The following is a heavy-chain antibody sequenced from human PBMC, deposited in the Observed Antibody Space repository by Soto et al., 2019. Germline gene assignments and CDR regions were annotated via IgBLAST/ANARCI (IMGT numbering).Heavy chain of an antibody. CDR2: ISSSGETI. J-gene: IGHJ4*02. CDR3: ARRAVAVVYFDY. Sequence: QVQLVESGGGLVKPGGSLRLSCVASGFTFSDYFMSWIRQAPGKGLEWLAYISSSGETIYYADSVKGRFTISRDNAKNSLYVQMNSLRDEDTAVYYCARRAVAVVYFDYWGQGTPLTVSS. CDR1: GFTFSDYF. V-gene: IGHV3-11*01. D-gene: IGHD2-15*01.